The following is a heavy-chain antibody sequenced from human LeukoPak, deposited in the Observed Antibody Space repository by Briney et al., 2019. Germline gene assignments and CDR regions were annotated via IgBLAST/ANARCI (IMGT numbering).Heavy chain of an antibody. V-gene: IGHV4-59*01. CDR2: IYYSGST. D-gene: IGHD3-22*01. J-gene: IGHJ3*02. CDR3: ARGYYYDSSGYMYAFDI. Sequence: PSETLSLTCAVYGGSFSGYYWSWIRQPPGKGLEWIGYIYYSGSTNYNPSLKSRVTISVDTSKNQFSLKLSSVTAADTAVYYCARGYYYDSSGYMYAFDIWGQGTMVTVSS. CDR1: GGSFSGYY.